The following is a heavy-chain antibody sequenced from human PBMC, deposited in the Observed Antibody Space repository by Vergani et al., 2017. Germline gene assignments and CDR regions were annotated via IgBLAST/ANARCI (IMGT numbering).Heavy chain of an antibody. D-gene: IGHD3-10*01. J-gene: IGHJ3*02. CDR2: INPNSGGT. V-gene: IGHV1-2*02. Sequence: QVQLVQSGAEVKKPGASVKVSCKASGYTFTGYYMHWVRQAPGQGLEWMGWINPNSGGTNYAQKFQGRVTMTRDTSISTAYMELSRLGSDDTAVYYCARSQRRGSCYSAFDIWGQGTMVTVSS. CDR1: GYTFTGYY. CDR3: ARSQRRGSCYSAFDI.